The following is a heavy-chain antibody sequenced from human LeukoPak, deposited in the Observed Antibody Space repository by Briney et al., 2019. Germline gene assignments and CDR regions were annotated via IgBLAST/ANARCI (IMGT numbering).Heavy chain of an antibody. V-gene: IGHV4-4*02. CDR3: ARRYYDSSGYKSGGAFDI. J-gene: IGHJ3*02. D-gene: IGHD3-22*01. Sequence: SETLSLTCAVSGGSMTSTNWWSWIRQTPGKGLEWIGEISHSGTTNYNPSLKSRVTISVDTSKNQFSLKLSSVTAADTAVYYCARRYYDSSGYKSGGAFDIWGQGTMVTVSS. CDR1: GGSMTSTNW. CDR2: ISHSGTT.